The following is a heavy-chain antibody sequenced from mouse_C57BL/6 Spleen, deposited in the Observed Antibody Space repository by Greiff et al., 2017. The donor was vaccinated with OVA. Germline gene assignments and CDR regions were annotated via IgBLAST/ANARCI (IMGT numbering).Heavy chain of an antibody. V-gene: IGHV5-17*01. CDR3: ARSNYYGIYFDV. CDR2: ISSGGSTI. J-gene: IGHJ1*03. D-gene: IGHD1-1*01. Sequence: EVMLVESGGGLVKPGGSLKLSCAASGFTFSDYGMHWVRQAPEKGLEWVAYISSGGSTIYYADTVKGRFTISRDNAKNTLFLQMTSLRSEDTAMCYCARSNYYGIYFDVWGTGTTVTVSS. CDR1: GFTFSDYG.